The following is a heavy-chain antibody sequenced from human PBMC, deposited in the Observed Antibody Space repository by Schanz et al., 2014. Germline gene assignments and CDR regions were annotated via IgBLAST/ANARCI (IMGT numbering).Heavy chain of an antibody. CDR2: ISYDGRNK. CDR1: GFTFSSYA. Sequence: QVQLLQFGGGVVQPGRSLRLSCAASGFTFSSYAMHWVRQAPGKGLEWVAVISYDGRNKYYADSVKGRFTVSRDSGQNSLYLQMNSLRAGDTAVYYCARGTDWNLHYWGQGALVTVSS. V-gene: IGHV3-30*14. J-gene: IGHJ4*02. CDR3: ARGTDWNLHY. D-gene: IGHD1-1*01.